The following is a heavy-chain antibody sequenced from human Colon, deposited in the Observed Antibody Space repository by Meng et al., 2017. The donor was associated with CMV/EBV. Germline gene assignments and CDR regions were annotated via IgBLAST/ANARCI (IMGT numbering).Heavy chain of an antibody. CDR2: IVVGSDNT. V-gene: IGHV1-58*01. Sequence: SVKVSCKASGFTFSRSGVHWVRQARGQRLEWIGWIVVGSDNTNYAQKFQERVTMTRDMSTSTAYMELSSLRSEDTAAYYCAADSTLHDFWRYGLDVWGQGTTVTVSS. J-gene: IGHJ6*02. D-gene: IGHD3-3*01. CDR3: AADSTLHDFWRYGLDV. CDR1: GFTFSRSG.